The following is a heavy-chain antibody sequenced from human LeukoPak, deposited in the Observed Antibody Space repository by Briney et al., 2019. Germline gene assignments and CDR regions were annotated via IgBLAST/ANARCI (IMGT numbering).Heavy chain of an antibody. CDR1: GGSISSGGYY. CDR2: IYHSGST. D-gene: IGHD3-22*01. V-gene: IGHV4-30-2*01. J-gene: IGHJ4*02. Sequence: SQTLSLTCTVSGGSISSGGYYWSWIRQPPGKGLEWIGYIYHSGSTYYNPSLKSRVTISVDRSKNQFSLKLSSVTAADTAVYYCARDLPSSGYYSWGQGTLVTVSS. CDR3: ARDLPSSGYYS.